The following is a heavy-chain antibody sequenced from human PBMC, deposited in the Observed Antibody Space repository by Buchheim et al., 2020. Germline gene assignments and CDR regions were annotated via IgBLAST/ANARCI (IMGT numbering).Heavy chain of an antibody. V-gene: IGHV3-74*01. CDR2: IISDGSST. Sequence: EVQLVQSGGGLVQPGGSLRLSCAASGFTFSNLWMHWVRQVPGKGLVWVSTIISDGSSTSHADSVKGRFTISSDNAKNTLYLQMNSLRAEDTGVYYCATDHYDNSGDSSFDYWGQGTL. CDR3: ATDHYDNSGDSSFDY. CDR1: GFTFSNLW. J-gene: IGHJ4*02. D-gene: IGHD3-22*01.